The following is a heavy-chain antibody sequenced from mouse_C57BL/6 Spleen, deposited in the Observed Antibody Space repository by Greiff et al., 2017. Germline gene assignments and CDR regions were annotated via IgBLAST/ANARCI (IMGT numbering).Heavy chain of an antibody. CDR1: GYTFTDSY. D-gene: IGHD6-1*01. Sequence: EVQLQQSGPVLVKPGASVKMSCKASGYTFTDSYMNWVKQSHGKSLEWIGVINPYNGGTSYNQKFKGKDTLTVDKSSITAYMELNSLTSEDSAVYYCARKRELLGYFDYWGQGTTLTVSS. V-gene: IGHV1-19*01. CDR3: ARKRELLGYFDY. J-gene: IGHJ2*01. CDR2: INPYNGGT.